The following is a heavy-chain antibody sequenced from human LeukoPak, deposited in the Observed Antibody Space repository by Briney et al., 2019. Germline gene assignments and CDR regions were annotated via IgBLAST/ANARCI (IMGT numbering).Heavy chain of an antibody. CDR3: ARASSGLNMIVVVKGAFDI. D-gene: IGHD3-22*01. Sequence: GASVKVSCKASGGTFSSYAISWVRQAPGQGLEWTGGIIPIFGTANYAQKFQGRVTITADESTSTAYMELSSLRSEDTAVYYCARASSGLNMIVVVKGAFDIWGQGTMVTVSS. CDR2: IIPIFGTA. V-gene: IGHV1-69*01. J-gene: IGHJ3*02. CDR1: GGTFSSYA.